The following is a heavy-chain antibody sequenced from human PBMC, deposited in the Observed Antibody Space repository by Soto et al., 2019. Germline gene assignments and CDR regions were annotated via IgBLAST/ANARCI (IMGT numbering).Heavy chain of an antibody. Sequence: EVQLVESGGGLVKPGGSLRLSCAASGFTFSSYAMSWVRQAPGKGLEWVSAISGSGGSTYYADSVKGRFTISRDNSKNTLYLQMNSLRAEDTAVYYCAIITYYYYGMDVWGQGTTVTVSS. CDR2: ISGSGGST. V-gene: IGHV3-23*04. D-gene: IGHD1-20*01. CDR1: GFTFSSYA. J-gene: IGHJ6*02. CDR3: AIITYYYYGMDV.